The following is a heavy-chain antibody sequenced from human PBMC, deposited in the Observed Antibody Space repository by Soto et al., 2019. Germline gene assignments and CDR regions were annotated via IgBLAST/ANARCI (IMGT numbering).Heavy chain of an antibody. J-gene: IGHJ4*02. V-gene: IGHV1-69*13. CDR1: GGTFSSYA. CDR2: IIPIFGTA. CDR3: ARDQNGYSYGQYYFDY. Sequence: SVKVSCKASGGTFSSYAISWVRQAPGQGLEWMGGIIPIFGTANYAQKFQGRVTITADESTSTAYMELSSLRSEDTAVYYCARDQNGYSYGQYYFDYWGQGTLVTVSS. D-gene: IGHD5-18*01.